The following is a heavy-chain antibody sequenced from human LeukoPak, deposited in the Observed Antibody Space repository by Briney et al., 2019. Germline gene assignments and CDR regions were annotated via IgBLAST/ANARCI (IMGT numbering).Heavy chain of an antibody. D-gene: IGHD2-2*01. J-gene: IGHJ4*02. CDR2: IYTSGST. CDR1: GGSISSYY. V-gene: IGHV4-4*07. Sequence: SETLSLTCTVSGGSISSYYWSWIRQPAGKGLEWIGRIYTSGSTNYNPSLKSRVTMSVDTSKNQFSLKLSSVTAADTAVYYCAREIYCSSTSCRLFDYRGQGTLVTVSS. CDR3: AREIYCSSTSCRLFDY.